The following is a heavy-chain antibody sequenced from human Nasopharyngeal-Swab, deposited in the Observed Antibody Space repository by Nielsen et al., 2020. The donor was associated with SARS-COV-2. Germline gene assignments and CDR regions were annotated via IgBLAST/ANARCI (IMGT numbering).Heavy chain of an antibody. CDR1: GYTFLSST. V-gene: IGHV1-18*01. Sequence: ASVKVSCKASGYTFLSSTINWVRQAPGQGLEWMGRVSAYNGDTDYEQKFQGRVTMTTDTSTETAYMELRGLTSDDTAVYYCARGPQILTYWGQGTLVTVSS. CDR3: ARGPQILTY. D-gene: IGHD3-3*01. J-gene: IGHJ4*02. CDR2: VSAYNGDT.